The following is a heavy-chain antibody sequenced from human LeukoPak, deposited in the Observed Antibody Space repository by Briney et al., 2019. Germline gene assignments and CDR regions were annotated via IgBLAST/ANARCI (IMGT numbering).Heavy chain of an antibody. CDR1: GFTFSSYE. V-gene: IGHV3-48*03. CDR3: ARERGYSGYDYFIDSPSDS. D-gene: IGHD5-12*01. Sequence: GGSLRLSCAASGFTFSSYEMNWVRQAPGKGLEWVSYISSSGDTIYYADSVKGRFTISRDNAKNSLYLQMNSLGAEDTAVYYCARERGYSGYDYFIDSPSDSWGQGTLVTVSS. J-gene: IGHJ4*02. CDR2: ISSSGDTI.